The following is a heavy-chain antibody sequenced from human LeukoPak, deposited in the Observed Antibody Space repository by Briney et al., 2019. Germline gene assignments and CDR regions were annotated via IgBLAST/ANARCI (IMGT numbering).Heavy chain of an antibody. CDR2: IKSKTDGGTT. J-gene: IGHJ4*02. D-gene: IGHD3-3*01. CDR3: TTEKYYDFWSSYYYFDY. CDR1: GFTFSNAW. Sequence: GGSLRLSCEASGFTFSNAWMSWVRQAPGKGLEWVGRIKSKTDGGTTDYAAPVKGRFTISRDDSKNTLYLQMNSLKTEDTAVYYCTTEKYYDFWSSYYYFDYWGQGTLVTVSS. V-gene: IGHV3-15*01.